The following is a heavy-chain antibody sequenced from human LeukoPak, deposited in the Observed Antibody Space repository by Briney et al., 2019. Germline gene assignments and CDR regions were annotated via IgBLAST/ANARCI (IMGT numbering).Heavy chain of an antibody. V-gene: IGHV1-18*01. J-gene: IGHJ5*02. D-gene: IGHD3-3*01. Sequence: GGSVKVSCKTSGYDFATYGISWVRQAPGQGLEWMGWISGDIGHTNYAQKFQGRVSMTTDKSTTTVYMELRSLRSDDTAVYYCARHLRQFRLLYQENNWFDPWGQGTLVTVSS. CDR1: GYDFATYG. CDR3: ARHLRQFRLLYQENNWFDP. CDR2: ISGDIGHT.